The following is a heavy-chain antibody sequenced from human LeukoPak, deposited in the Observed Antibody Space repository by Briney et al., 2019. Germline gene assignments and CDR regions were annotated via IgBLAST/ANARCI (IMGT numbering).Heavy chain of an antibody. Sequence: PGGSLRLSCAASGFTFSDYYMSWIRQAPGKGLEWVSYISDTGNTKYYADSVKGRFTISRDNAKNSLYLQMNSLRAEDTAVYYCARTGKAAAGTDYWGQGTLVTVSS. V-gene: IGHV3-11*04. D-gene: IGHD6-13*01. J-gene: IGHJ4*02. CDR3: ARTGKAAAGTDY. CDR1: GFTFSDYY. CDR2: ISDTGNTK.